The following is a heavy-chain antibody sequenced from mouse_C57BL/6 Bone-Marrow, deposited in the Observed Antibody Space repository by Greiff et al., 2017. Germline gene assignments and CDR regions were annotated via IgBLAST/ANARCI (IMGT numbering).Heavy chain of an antibody. J-gene: IGHJ3*01. D-gene: IGHD3-2*02. CDR1: GYTFTSYW. CDR2: IVPGSGST. Sequence: VQLQQSGAELVKPGASVKMSCKASGYTFTSYWIPWVKQRPGQGLEWIGDIVPGSGSTNYNEKFKSKATLTVDTSSSTAYMQLSSLTSEDSAVYNCARRLRVWFSYWGQGTLVTVSA. V-gene: IGHV1-55*01. CDR3: ARRLRVWFSY.